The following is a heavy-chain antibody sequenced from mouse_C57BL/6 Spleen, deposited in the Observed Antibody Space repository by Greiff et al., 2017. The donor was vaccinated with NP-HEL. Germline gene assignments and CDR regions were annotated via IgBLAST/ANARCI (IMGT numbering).Heavy chain of an antibody. D-gene: IGHD2-1*01. CDR1: GFTFSSYA. V-gene: IGHV5-4*01. Sequence: EVQLVESGGGLVKPGGSLKLSCAASGFTFSSYAMSWVRQTPAKRLEWVATISDGGSYTYYPDNVKGRFTISRDNAKNNLYLQMSHLKSEDTAMYYCARRGGLYGNYFDYWGQGTTLTVSS. CDR3: ARRGGLYGNYFDY. CDR2: ISDGGSYT. J-gene: IGHJ2*01.